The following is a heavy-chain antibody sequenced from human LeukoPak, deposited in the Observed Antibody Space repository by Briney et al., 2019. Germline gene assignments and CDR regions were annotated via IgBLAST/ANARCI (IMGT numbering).Heavy chain of an antibody. CDR1: GGSISSYY. CDR2: IYYSGNT. D-gene: IGHD6-13*01. J-gene: IGHJ4*02. Sequence: PSETLSLTCTVSGGSISSYYWSWIRQSPGKGLEWIGYIYYSGNTDCNPSLRNRVTISVDTSNNQFSLNLISMTAADTAVYYCARKSSTTWSFDYWGQGALVTVSS. V-gene: IGHV4-59*08. CDR3: ARKSSTTWSFDY.